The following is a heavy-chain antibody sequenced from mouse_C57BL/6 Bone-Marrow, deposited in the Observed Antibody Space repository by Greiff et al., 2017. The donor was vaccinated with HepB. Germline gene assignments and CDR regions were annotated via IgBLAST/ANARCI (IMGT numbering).Heavy chain of an antibody. J-gene: IGHJ2*01. Sequence: VHVKQSGTVLARPGASVKMSCKTSGYTFTSYWMHWVKQRPGQGLEWIGAIYPGNSDTSYNQKFKGKAKLTAVTSASTAYMELSSLTNEDSAVYYCTKGYYGSSLDYWGQGTTLTVSS. D-gene: IGHD1-1*01. CDR1: GYTFTSYW. CDR2: IYPGNSDT. V-gene: IGHV1-5*01. CDR3: TKGYYGSSLDY.